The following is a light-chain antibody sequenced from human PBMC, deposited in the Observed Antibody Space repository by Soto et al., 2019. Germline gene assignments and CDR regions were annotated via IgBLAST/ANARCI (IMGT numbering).Light chain of an antibody. J-gene: IGKJ5*01. Sequence: ESVLTQSPATLSLSPGERATLSCRASQSVSSSYLAWYQQKPGQAPRLLIYGASSRATGIPDRFSGSGSGTEFTLTISSLQSEDFADYYCQQYQNWPLITFGQGTRLEIK. CDR2: GAS. CDR1: QSVSSSY. V-gene: IGKV3D-20*02. CDR3: QQYQNWPLIT.